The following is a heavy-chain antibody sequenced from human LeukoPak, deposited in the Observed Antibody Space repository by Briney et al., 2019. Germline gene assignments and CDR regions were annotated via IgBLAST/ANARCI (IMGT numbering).Heavy chain of an antibody. CDR1: GGSISSGNYF. CDR3: ARDDDSGSYSY. CDR2: IFYSAST. V-gene: IGHV4-30-4*01. J-gene: IGHJ4*02. Sequence: KPSETLSLTCSVSGGSISSGNYFWSWIRQPPGKGLEWIGNIFYSASTYYNPSLKSRLTISLDTAKNQFSLTLSSVTAADTAVYYCARDDDSGSYSYWGQGTLVTVSS. D-gene: IGHD3-10*01.